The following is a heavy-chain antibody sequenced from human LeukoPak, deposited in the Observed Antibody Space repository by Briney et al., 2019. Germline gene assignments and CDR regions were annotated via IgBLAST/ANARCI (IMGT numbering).Heavy chain of an antibody. CDR2: IYYSGST. V-gene: IGHV4-39*01. Sequence: GSLRLSCAASGFTFSSYWMHWIRQPPGKGLEWIGSIYYSGSTFYNPSLKSRVTISVDTSKNQFSLKLSSVTAADTAVYYCARLTPKYYYDSSGPIDYWGQGTLVTVSS. CDR3: ARLTPKYYYDSSGPIDY. J-gene: IGHJ4*02. CDR1: GFTFSSYW. D-gene: IGHD3-22*01.